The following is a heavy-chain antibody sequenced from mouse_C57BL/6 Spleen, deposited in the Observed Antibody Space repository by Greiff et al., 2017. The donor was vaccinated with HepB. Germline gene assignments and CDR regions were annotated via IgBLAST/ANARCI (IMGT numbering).Heavy chain of an antibody. Sequence: EVQLQQSGTVLVRPGASVKMSCKTSGYTFTSYWMHWVKQRPGQGLEWIGAIYPGNSDTSYNQKFKGKAKLTAVTSASTAYMELSSLTTEDSAVYYSTNGCYSYDGAAWFDYWGQGTLLTVSA. CDR3: TNGCYSYDGAAWFDY. CDR1: GYTFTSYW. V-gene: IGHV1-5*01. CDR2: IYPGNSDT. D-gene: IGHD2-12*01. J-gene: IGHJ3*01.